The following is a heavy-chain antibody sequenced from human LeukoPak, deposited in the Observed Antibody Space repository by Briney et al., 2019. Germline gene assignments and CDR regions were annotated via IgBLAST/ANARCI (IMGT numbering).Heavy chain of an antibody. D-gene: IGHD3-22*01. CDR2: ISSSSSHI. CDR3: ARDLYDSGGYSSPIDY. V-gene: IGHV3-21*01. J-gene: IGHJ4*02. Sequence: GGSLRLSCAASGFTFSTNPMSWVRQAPGKGLEWVSSISSSSSHIHSADSVKGRFTISRDNAKNSLYLQMNSLRAEDTAVYYCARDLYDSGGYSSPIDYWGQGTLVTVSS. CDR1: GFTFSTNP.